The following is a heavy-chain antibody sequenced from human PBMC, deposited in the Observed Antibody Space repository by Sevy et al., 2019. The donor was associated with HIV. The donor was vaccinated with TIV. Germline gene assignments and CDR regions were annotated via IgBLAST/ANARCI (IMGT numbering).Heavy chain of an antibody. V-gene: IGHV3-48*01. CDR1: GFTFSSYS. Sequence: GGSLRLSCAASGFTFSSYSMNWVRQAPGKGLEWVSYISSSSSTIYYADSVKGRFTISRDNAKNSLYLQMNSLRAEDTAVYYCARDVTYYDFWSGYFNNAFDIWGQGTMVTVSS. D-gene: IGHD3-3*01. J-gene: IGHJ3*02. CDR3: ARDVTYYDFWSGYFNNAFDI. CDR2: ISSSSSTI.